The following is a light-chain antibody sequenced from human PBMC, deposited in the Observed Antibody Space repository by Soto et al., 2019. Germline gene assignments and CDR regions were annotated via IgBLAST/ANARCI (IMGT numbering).Light chain of an antibody. Sequence: DIQMTQSPSTLSASVGDRVTITCRASQSISSWLTWYQQKAGQAPKLLIYKASIVESGVPSRFSGSGSGTESTLTISSLQPDDSATYYCQQYFYFATFGQGTRVEVK. J-gene: IGKJ1*01. CDR3: QQYFYFAT. CDR2: KAS. V-gene: IGKV1-5*03. CDR1: QSISSW.